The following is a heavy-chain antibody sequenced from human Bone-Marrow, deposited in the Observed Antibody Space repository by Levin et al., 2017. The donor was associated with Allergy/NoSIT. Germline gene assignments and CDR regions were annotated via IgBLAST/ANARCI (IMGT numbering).Heavy chain of an antibody. J-gene: IGHJ4*02. V-gene: IGHV4-34*01. CDR2: INHSGST. CDR3: ASDEYSSSGGVDY. Sequence: GSLRLSCAVYGGSFSGYYWSWIRQPPGKGLEWIGEINHSGSTNYNPSLKSRVTISVDTSKNQFSLKLRSVTAADTAVYYCASDEYSSSGGVDYWGQGTLVTVSS. CDR1: GGSFSGYY. D-gene: IGHD6-6*01.